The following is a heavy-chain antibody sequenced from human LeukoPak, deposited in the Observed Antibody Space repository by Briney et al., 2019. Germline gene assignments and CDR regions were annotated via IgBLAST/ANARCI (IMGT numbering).Heavy chain of an antibody. CDR2: INSDGSST. J-gene: IGHJ5*02. V-gene: IGHV3-74*01. Sequence: GGSLRLSCAASGFTFSSYWMHWVRQAPGTGLVWVSRINSDGSSTSYADSVKGRFTISRDNAKNTLYLQMNSLRAEDTAVYYCAREAYTAMVTWGQGTLVTVSS. CDR3: AREAYTAMVT. D-gene: IGHD5-18*01. CDR1: GFTFSSYW.